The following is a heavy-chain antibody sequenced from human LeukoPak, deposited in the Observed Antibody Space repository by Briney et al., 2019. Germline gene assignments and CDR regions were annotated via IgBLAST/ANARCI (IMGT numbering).Heavy chain of an antibody. CDR2: INDDGSRT. Sequence: GGSLRLSCVVSGFTLTSYWMHWVRHAPGKGLVWVSRINDDGSRTTYADSVKGRFTISRDIAKNSLYLQMNSLRAEDTAVYYCARHNSGSYSSSWYDAFDIWGQGTMVTVSS. CDR3: ARHNSGSYSSSWYDAFDI. V-gene: IGHV3-74*01. J-gene: IGHJ3*02. CDR1: GFTLTSYW. D-gene: IGHD6-13*01.